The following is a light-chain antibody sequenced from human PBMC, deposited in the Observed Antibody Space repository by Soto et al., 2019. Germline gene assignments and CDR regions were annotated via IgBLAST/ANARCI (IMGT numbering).Light chain of an antibody. J-gene: IGKJ3*01. CDR3: QQYDNLPPYT. Sequence: DIQMTQSTSSLSASVGDRVTINCQASQDISNFLNWYPHKPGKAPKLLMYDASNLETGVPSRFSGSGSGTDFTFTISTLQPENIATYYDQQYDNLPPYTFGPGTKVDI. CDR1: QDISNF. CDR2: DAS. V-gene: IGKV1-33*01.